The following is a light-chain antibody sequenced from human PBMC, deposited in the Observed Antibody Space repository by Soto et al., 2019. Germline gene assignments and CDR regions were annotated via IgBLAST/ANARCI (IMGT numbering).Light chain of an antibody. CDR3: QQRSTWPRIT. Sequence: EIVLTQSPATLSLSPGERATLSCRASQSVNSYFAWYQRKPGQAPRLLITDASNRATGIPARFSGSGSVTDFTLTISSLEPEDFAVYYCQQRSTWPRITFGGGPKVELK. CDR1: QSVNSY. J-gene: IGKJ4*02. V-gene: IGKV3-11*01. CDR2: DAS.